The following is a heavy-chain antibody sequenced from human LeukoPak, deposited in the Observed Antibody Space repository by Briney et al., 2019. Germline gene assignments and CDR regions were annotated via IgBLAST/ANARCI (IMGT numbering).Heavy chain of an antibody. V-gene: IGHV3-30*18. CDR3: AKELSGYAHAFDI. Sequence: GGSLRLSCAASGFTFSSYGMHWVRQAPGKGLEWVAVISYDGSNKYYADSVKGRFTISRDNSKNTLYLQMNSPRAEDTAVYYCAKELSGYAHAFDIWGQGTMVTVSS. CDR2: ISYDGSNK. D-gene: IGHD5-12*01. CDR1: GFTFSSYG. J-gene: IGHJ3*02.